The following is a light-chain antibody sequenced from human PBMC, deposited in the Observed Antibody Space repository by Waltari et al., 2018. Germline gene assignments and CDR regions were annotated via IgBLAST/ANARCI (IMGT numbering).Light chain of an antibody. J-gene: IGKJ1*01. CDR2: GAS. Sequence: EIVLTQSPGTLSMSPGERATLFCRASQSVTSNYFAWYQQKPGQAPRLLIYGASTRATGIPDRFSGSGSGTDFTLTINRVEPEDFAVYYCQQYSRSPTWTFGQGTKVEIK. V-gene: IGKV3-20*01. CDR3: QQYSRSPTWT. CDR1: QSVTSNY.